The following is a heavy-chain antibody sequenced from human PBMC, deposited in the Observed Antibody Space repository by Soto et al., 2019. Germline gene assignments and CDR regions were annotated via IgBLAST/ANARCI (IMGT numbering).Heavy chain of an antibody. V-gene: IGHV3-23*01. Sequence: EVQLLESGGGLVQPGGSLRLSCAASGFTFSSYAMSWVRQAPGKGLEWVSAISGSGGNTYYADSVKGRFTISRDNSRNTLYVQVNSIRAEDAALYYCARGLGSYDVSAFYYPEGDFDYWGQGTLVTVSS. J-gene: IGHJ4*02. CDR2: ISGSGGNT. D-gene: IGHD3-22*01. CDR3: ARGLGSYDVSAFYYPEGDFDY. CDR1: GFTFSSYA.